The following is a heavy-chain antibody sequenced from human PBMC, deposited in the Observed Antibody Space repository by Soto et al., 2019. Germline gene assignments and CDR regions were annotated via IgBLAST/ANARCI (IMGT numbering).Heavy chain of an antibody. CDR2: FDPEDGET. CDR1: GYTLTELS. Sequence: ASVKVSCKVSGYTLTELSMHWVRQAPGKGLEWMGGFDPEDGETIYAQKFQGRVTMTEDTSTDTAYMELSSLRSEDTAVYYCATARGHLRFLEWLGFAYWGQGTLVTVSS. CDR3: ATARGHLRFLEWLGFAY. V-gene: IGHV1-24*01. J-gene: IGHJ4*02. D-gene: IGHD3-3*01.